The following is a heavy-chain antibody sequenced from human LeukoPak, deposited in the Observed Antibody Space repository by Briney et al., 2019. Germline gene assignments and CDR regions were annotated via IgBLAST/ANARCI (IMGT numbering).Heavy chain of an antibody. CDR2: IYSGGST. Sequence: GGSVRLSCAASGFTVSSNYMSWVRQAPGKGLEWVSVIYSGGSTYYADSVKGRFTISRDNSKNTLYLQMNSLRAEDTAVYYCAREYCSGGSCYHDYWGQGTLVTVSS. CDR3: AREYCSGGSCYHDY. V-gene: IGHV3-53*01. CDR1: GFTVSSNY. D-gene: IGHD2-15*01. J-gene: IGHJ4*02.